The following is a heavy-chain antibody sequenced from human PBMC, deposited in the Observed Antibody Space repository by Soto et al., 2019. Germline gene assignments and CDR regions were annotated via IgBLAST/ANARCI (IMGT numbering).Heavy chain of an antibody. Sequence: QVQLQESGPGLVKPSETLSLTCTVSGGSITNYYCSWFRQPPGKGLELIGYIQYNGYSAYNLSLKRRVTMSMDKSKTQFSLMLESVTATDTAVYYCARHGFGSLHGRVDFWGQGTTVIVSS. D-gene: IGHD3-10*01. V-gene: IGHV4-59*08. CDR1: GGSITNYY. CDR3: ARHGFGSLHGRVDF. CDR2: IQYNGYS. J-gene: IGHJ6*02.